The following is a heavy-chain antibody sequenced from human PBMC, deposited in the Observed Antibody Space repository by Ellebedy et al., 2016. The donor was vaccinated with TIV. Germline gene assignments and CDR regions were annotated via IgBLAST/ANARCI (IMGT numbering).Heavy chain of an antibody. CDR1: GYNFISYW. D-gene: IGHD1-26*01. V-gene: IGHV5-51*01. Sequence: KVSCKGSGYNFISYWIGWVRQMPGKGLEWMGFIYPGDSDSRYSPSFQGQVTISADKSISTAYLQWSSLKASDTAMYYCARQLVGATDYWGQGTLVTVSS. CDR3: ARQLVGATDY. CDR2: IYPGDSDS. J-gene: IGHJ4*02.